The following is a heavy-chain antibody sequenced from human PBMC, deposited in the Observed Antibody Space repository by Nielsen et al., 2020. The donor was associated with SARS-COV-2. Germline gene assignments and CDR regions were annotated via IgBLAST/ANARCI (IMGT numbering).Heavy chain of an antibody. V-gene: IGHV3-30*02. J-gene: IGHJ6*02. CDR1: GFTFSSYG. D-gene: IGHD6-13*01. CDR3: ARDGQGQQLVRRYYYYYGMDV. Sequence: GESLKISCAASGFTFSSYGMHWVRQAPGKGLEWVAFIRYDGSNKYYADSVKGRFTISRDNSKNTLYLQMNSLRAEDTAVYYCARDGQGQQLVRRYYYYYGMDVWGQGTTVTVSS. CDR2: IRYDGSNK.